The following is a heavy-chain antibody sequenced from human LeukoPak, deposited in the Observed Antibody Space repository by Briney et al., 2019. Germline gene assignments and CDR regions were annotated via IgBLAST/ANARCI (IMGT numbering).Heavy chain of an antibody. D-gene: IGHD6-13*01. CDR1: GFTFSSYW. Sequence: GGSLRLSCAASGFTFSSYWMHWVRQAPRKGLVWVSRINSDGSSTSYADSVKGRFTISRDNAKNTLYLQMNSLRAEATAVYYCARGDLAAAGTCFDYWGQGTLVTVSS. V-gene: IGHV3-74*01. J-gene: IGHJ4*02. CDR2: INSDGSST. CDR3: ARGDLAAAGTCFDY.